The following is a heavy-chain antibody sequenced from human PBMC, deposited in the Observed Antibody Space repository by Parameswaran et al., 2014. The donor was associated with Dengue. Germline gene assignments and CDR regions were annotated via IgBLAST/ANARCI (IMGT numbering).Heavy chain of an antibody. CDR2: ISSSSSYI. CDR3: ARDRSGYSSLDDAFDY. Sequence: VRQAPGKGLEWVSSISSSSSYIYYADSVKGRFTISRDNAKNSLYLQMNSLRAEDTAVYYCARDRSGYSSLDDAFDYWARNLVTVSS. J-gene: IGHJ4*01. D-gene: IGHD6-13*01. V-gene: IGHV3-21*01.